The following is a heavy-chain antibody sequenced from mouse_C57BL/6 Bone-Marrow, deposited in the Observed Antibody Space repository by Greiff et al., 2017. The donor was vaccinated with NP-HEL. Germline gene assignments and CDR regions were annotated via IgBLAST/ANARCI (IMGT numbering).Heavy chain of an antibody. CDR3: ARLFPEDY. J-gene: IGHJ4*01. V-gene: IGHV8-8*01. D-gene: IGHD1-1*01. CDR2: IWGGDDK. CDR1: GFSLSTFGMD. Sequence: QVTLKVSGPGLLQPSRTLSLPCSSSGFSLSTFGMDVGRIRQPSGKGLEWLATIWGGDDKYYNPALRSRLKTTKDTTKNLVFLKIANVDTAVTATYYCARLFPEDYWGQGTSVTVSS.